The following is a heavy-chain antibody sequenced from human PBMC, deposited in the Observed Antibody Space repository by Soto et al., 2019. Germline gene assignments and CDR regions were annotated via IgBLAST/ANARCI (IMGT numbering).Heavy chain of an antibody. J-gene: IGHJ4*02. Sequence: GASVNVSCKASGYTFTCYAMHCARQAAGKRLEWMGWNNAGNGNTKYSQKFHGRVTITRDTSASTAYMELSSLRSEDTDVYYCARAGYTTDAFDYWGQGTLATVSS. D-gene: IGHD1-1*01. CDR1: GYTFTCYA. CDR3: ARAGYTTDAFDY. CDR2: NNAGNGNT. V-gene: IGHV1-3*01.